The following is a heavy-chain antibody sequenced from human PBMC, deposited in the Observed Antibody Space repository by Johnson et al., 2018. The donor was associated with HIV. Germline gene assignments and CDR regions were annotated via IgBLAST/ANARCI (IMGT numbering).Heavy chain of an antibody. V-gene: IGHV3-66*01. CDR3: AGGVNVAFDI. CDR2: IYAGDNT. J-gene: IGHJ3*02. Sequence: QLVESVGGLVQPGGSLRLSCAASGFTVSSNYMSWVRQAPGKGLEWVSVIYAGDNTLYADSVKGRFTVSRDNSENTLYIQMNSLSVDDTAIYYCAGGVNVAFDIWGPGTMVTVSS. CDR1: GFTVSSNY. D-gene: IGHD2-21*01.